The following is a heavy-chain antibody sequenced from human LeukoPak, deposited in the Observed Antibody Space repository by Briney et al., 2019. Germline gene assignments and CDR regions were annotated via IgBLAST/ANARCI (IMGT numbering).Heavy chain of an antibody. CDR3: AGAHDYGSGSYFDY. CDR1: GFTFRDYY. Sequence: GGSLRLSCAASGFTFRDYYMSWIRQAPGKGLEWVSYISSSGSTIYYADSVKGRFTISRDNAKNSLYLQMNSLRAEDTAVYYCAGAHDYGSGSYFDYWAREPWSPSPQ. D-gene: IGHD3-10*01. V-gene: IGHV3-11*01. J-gene: IGHJ4*02. CDR2: ISSSGSTI.